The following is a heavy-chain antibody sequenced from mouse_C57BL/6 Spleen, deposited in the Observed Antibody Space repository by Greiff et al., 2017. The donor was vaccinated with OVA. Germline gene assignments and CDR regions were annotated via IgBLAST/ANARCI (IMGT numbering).Heavy chain of an antibody. J-gene: IGHJ1*03. V-gene: IGHV2-2*01. CDR1: GFSLPSYG. CDR2: IWSGGST. Sequence: VQLKESEPGLVQPSQSLSITCPVPGFSLPSYGVHWVRQSPGKGLEWLGVIWSGGSTDYNAAFISRLSISKDNSKSQVFFKMNSLQADDTAIYYCASSWNWYFDVWGTGTTVTVSS. CDR3: ASSWNWYFDV.